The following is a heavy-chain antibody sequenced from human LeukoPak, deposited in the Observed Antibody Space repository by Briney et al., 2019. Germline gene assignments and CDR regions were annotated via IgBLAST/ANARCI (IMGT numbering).Heavy chain of an antibody. D-gene: IGHD3-10*01. Sequence: GGSLRLSCAASGFTFSNAWMSWVRQAPGKGLEWVGRIKSRTDGGTTDYAAPVKGRFTISRDDSKNTLYLQMNSLKTEDTAVYYCTAAYLPYGSGSSLGYWGQGTLVTVSS. CDR1: GFTFSNAW. CDR2: IKSRTDGGTT. CDR3: TAAYLPYGSGSSLGY. J-gene: IGHJ4*02. V-gene: IGHV3-15*01.